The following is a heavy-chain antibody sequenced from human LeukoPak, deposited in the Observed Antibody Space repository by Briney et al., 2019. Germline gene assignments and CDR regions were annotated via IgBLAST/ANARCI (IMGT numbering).Heavy chain of an antibody. V-gene: IGHV3-48*01. J-gene: IGHJ6*02. CDR3: AKDLRSYYGMDV. Sequence: GGSLRLSCAASGFTFSSYSMNWVRQAPGKGLEWVSYISSSSSTIYYADSVKGRFTISRDNSKNTLYLQMNSLRAEDTAVYYCAKDLRSYYGMDVWGQGTTVTVSS. CDR2: ISSSSSTI. CDR1: GFTFSSYS.